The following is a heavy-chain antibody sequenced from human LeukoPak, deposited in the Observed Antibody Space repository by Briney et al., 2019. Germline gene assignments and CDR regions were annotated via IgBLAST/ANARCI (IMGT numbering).Heavy chain of an antibody. V-gene: IGHV3-53*01. D-gene: IGHD6-19*01. J-gene: IGHJ3*02. CDR2: IYSGGST. Sequence: GGSLRLSCAASGFTFSSYSMSWVRQAPGKGLEWVSVIYSGGSTYYSDSVKGRFTISRDNSKNMVYLQMNSLRAEHTAVYYCARDGVSEYSRGWYGGRDAFDIWGEGTMITVSS. CDR1: GFTFSSYS. CDR3: ARDGVSEYSRGWYGGRDAFDI.